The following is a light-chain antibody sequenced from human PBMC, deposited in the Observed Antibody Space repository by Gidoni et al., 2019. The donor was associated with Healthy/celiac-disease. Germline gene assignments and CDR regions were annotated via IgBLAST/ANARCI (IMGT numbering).Light chain of an antibody. CDR2: DAS. Sequence: EIVLTHSPATLSLSPVERATLSCRASQSVSSYLAWYQQKPGQAPRRHIYDASNRATGIPARFSGSGSGTDFTLTISSLEPEDLSVYYCQQRSNWPPGTFXXXTKVEIK. J-gene: IGKJ1*01. CDR1: QSVSSY. CDR3: QQRSNWPPGT. V-gene: IGKV3-11*01.